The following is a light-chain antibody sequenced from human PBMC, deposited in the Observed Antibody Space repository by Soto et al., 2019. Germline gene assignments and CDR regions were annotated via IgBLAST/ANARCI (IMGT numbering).Light chain of an antibody. CDR2: DVT. CDR3: CSHAGSYTWV. V-gene: IGLV2-11*01. J-gene: IGLJ3*02. Sequence: QSALTQPRSVSGSPGQAVTISCTGTSSDVGGYNYVSWYQEHPGKAPKLMIYDVTKRPSGVPDRFSGSKSGNTASLTISGLQAEDEADYYCCSHAGSYTWVFGRGTKLTVL. CDR1: SSDVGGYNY.